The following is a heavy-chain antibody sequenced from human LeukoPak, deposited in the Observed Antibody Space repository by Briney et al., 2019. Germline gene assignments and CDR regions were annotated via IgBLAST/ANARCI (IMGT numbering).Heavy chain of an antibody. J-gene: IGHJ6*03. CDR2: INSDGSST. CDR3: ARDSWLYPRTGLVAARVSYYYYMDV. CDR1: GFTFSNYW. Sequence: PGGSLRLSCAASGFTFSNYWMHWVRQAPGKGLVWVSRINSDGSSTSYADSVKGRFTISRDNAKNTLYLQMNSLRAEDTAVYYCARDSWLYPRTGLVAARVSYYYYMDVWGKGTTVTVSS. D-gene: IGHD6-6*01. V-gene: IGHV3-74*01.